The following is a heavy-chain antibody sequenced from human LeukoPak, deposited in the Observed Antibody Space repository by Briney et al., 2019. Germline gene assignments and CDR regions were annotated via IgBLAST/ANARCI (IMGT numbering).Heavy chain of an antibody. CDR2: ISWNSGSI. CDR3: AKDRPPLFGDYVGYFDY. J-gene: IGHJ4*02. V-gene: IGHV3-9*01. Sequence: QAGGSLRLSCAASGFTFDDYAMHWVRQAPGKGLEWVSGISWNSGSIGYADSVKGRFTISRDNAKNTLYLQMNSLRAEDTAVYYCAKDRPPLFGDYVGYFDYWGQGTLVTVSS. D-gene: IGHD4-23*01. CDR1: GFTFDDYA.